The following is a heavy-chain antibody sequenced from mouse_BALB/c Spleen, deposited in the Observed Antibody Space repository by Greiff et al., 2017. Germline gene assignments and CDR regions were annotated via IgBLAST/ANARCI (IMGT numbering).Heavy chain of an antibody. J-gene: IGHJ2*01. CDR1: GFTFSSYG. CDR3: ARHEGWLLDY. CDR2: ISSGGSYT. D-gene: IGHD2-3*01. V-gene: IGHV5-6*01. Sequence: DVHLVESGGDLVKPGGSLKLSCAASGFTFSSYGMSWVRQTPDKRLEWVATISSGGSYTYYPDSVKGRFTISRDNAKNTLYLQMSSLKSEDTAMYYCARHEGWLLDYWGQGTTLTVSS.